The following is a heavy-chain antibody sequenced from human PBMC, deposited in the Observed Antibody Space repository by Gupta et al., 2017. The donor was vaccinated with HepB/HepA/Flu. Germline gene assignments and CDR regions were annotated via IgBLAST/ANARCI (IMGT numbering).Heavy chain of an antibody. CDR1: GFTFDDYA. D-gene: IGHD3-3*01. J-gene: IGHJ6*02. V-gene: IGHV3-9*01. CDR2: ISWNSGSI. Sequence: EVQLVESGGGVVQPGRSLRLSCAASGFTFDDYAMHWVRPAPGKGLEWVSGISWNSGSIGYADSVKGRFTISRDNAKNSLYLQMNSLRAEDTALYYCAKDLNSYYDFWSGRGGMDVWGQGTTVTVSS. CDR3: AKDLNSYYDFWSGRGGMDV.